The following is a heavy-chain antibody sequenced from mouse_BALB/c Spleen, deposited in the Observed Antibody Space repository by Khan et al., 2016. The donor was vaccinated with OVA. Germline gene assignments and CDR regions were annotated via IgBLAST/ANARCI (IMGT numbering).Heavy chain of an antibody. CDR1: GHAFSSYW. CDR2: IYPGDGDT. Sequence: VQLQESGAELVRPGSSVKISCKASGHAFSSYWMNWVKQRPGQGLEWIGQIYPGDGDTDYTGKFKGKATLTADQSSSTAYIQLSSLTSEDSAVYFCARSGFGKWAMDYWGQGTSVTVSS. D-gene: IGHD1-3*01. V-gene: IGHV1-80*01. J-gene: IGHJ4*01. CDR3: ARSGFGKWAMDY.